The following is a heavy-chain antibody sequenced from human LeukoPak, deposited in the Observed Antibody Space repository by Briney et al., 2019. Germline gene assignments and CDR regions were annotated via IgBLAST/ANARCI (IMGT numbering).Heavy chain of an antibody. CDR1: GFTFSSYG. CDR3: ARYGATGY. V-gene: IGHV3-33*01. CDR2: IWYDGSNK. Sequence: GRSLRLSCAASGFTFSSYGMHWVRQAPGKGLEWVAVIWYDGSNKYYADSVKGRFTISRDNAKNSLYLQMNSLRAEDTAVYYCARYGATGYWGQGTLVTVSS. J-gene: IGHJ4*02. D-gene: IGHD1-26*01.